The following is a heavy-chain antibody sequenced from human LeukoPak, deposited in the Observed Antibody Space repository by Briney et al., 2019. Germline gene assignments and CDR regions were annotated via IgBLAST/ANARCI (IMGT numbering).Heavy chain of an antibody. CDR1: GGSISSSNW. CDR3: ASSILVPAAIRAFDI. V-gene: IGHV4-4*02. J-gene: IGHJ3*02. CDR2: IYHSGST. Sequence: SGTLSLTCAVSGGSISSSNWWSWVRQPPGKGLEWIGEIYHSGSTNYNPSLKIRVTISVDKSKNQFSLKLSSVTAADTAVYYCASSILVPAAIRAFDIWGQGTMVTVSS. D-gene: IGHD2-2*02.